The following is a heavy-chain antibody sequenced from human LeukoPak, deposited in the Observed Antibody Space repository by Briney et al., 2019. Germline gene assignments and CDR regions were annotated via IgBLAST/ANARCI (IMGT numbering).Heavy chain of an antibody. CDR2: IKEDESEK. CDR1: GFTFSNYW. V-gene: IGHV3-7*01. D-gene: IGHD3-10*01. J-gene: IGHJ4*02. CDR3: ARVTSGSSYRPFDY. Sequence: GGSLRLSCAASGFTFSNYWMSWVRQTPGNGPEWVANIKEDESEKNYVDSVKGRFTISRDSAKNSLYLQMNSLRAEDTAVYYCARVTSGSSYRPFDYWGQGTLVTVSS.